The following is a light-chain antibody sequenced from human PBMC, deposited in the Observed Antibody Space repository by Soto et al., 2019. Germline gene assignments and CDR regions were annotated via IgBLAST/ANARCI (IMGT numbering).Light chain of an antibody. Sequence: EIVLTQSPGTLSLSPGARAPLSCRASQSVSSSYLAWYQQKPGQAPRLLIYGASNRATGTPDRFSGSGSGTDFTLTISRLEPEDFAVYFCQQYDNLSWTFGQGTKVDIK. CDR1: QSVSSSY. J-gene: IGKJ1*01. CDR3: QQYDNLSWT. V-gene: IGKV3-20*01. CDR2: GAS.